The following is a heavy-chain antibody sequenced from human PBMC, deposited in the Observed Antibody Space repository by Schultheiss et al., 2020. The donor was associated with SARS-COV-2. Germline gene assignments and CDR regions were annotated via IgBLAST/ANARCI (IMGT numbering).Heavy chain of an antibody. D-gene: IGHD3-10*01. CDR3: ARQGVLLWFRELSFPGETGY. Sequence: SQTLSLTCTVSGGSISSSSYYWGWIRQPPGKGLEWIGSIYYSGSTYYNPSLKSRVTISVDTSKNQFSLKLSSVTAADTAVYYCARQGVLLWFRELSFPGETGYWGQGTLVTVSS. CDR2: IYYSGST. CDR1: GGSISSSSYY. V-gene: IGHV4-39*01. J-gene: IGHJ4*02.